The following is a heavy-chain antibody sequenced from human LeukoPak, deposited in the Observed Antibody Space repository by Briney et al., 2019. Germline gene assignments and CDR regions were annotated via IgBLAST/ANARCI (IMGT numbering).Heavy chain of an antibody. Sequence: KPSETLSLTCAVSGYSISSGYYWGWIRQPPGKGLEWIGSIYHSGSTYYNPSLKSRVTISVDTSKNQFSLKLSSVTAADTALYYCARDQALNWNYDVFDYWGQGALVTVSS. D-gene: IGHD1-7*01. J-gene: IGHJ4*02. V-gene: IGHV4-38-2*02. CDR3: ARDQALNWNYDVFDY. CDR2: IYHSGST. CDR1: GYSISSGYY.